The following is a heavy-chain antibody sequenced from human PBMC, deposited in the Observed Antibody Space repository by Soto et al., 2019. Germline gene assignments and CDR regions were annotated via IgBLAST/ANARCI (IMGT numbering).Heavy chain of an antibody. Sequence: ASVKVSCKASGYTFTSYYMHWVRQAPGQGLEWMGIINPSGGSTSYAQKFQGRVTMTRDTSTSTVYMELSSLRSEDTAVYYCASCTNGVCYTSYYYGMDVWGQGTTVT. J-gene: IGHJ6*02. CDR2: INPSGGST. D-gene: IGHD2-8*01. CDR3: ASCTNGVCYTSYYYGMDV. CDR1: GYTFTSYY. V-gene: IGHV1-46*01.